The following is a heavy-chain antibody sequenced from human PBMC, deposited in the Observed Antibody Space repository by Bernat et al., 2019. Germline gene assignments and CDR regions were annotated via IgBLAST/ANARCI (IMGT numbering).Heavy chain of an antibody. Sequence: QVQLVESGGGVVQPGGSLRLSCAASGFTFSSFGMQWVRQAPGKGLEWVAVISHDGSIKYYADSVKGRFTISRDNSKNTLDLQMNSLRVEDTAVYYCAKECSSYASTWYDYWGQGALVTVSS. V-gene: IGHV3-30*18. CDR2: ISHDGSIK. CDR1: GFTFSSFG. D-gene: IGHD6-13*01. J-gene: IGHJ4*02. CDR3: AKECSSYASTWYDY.